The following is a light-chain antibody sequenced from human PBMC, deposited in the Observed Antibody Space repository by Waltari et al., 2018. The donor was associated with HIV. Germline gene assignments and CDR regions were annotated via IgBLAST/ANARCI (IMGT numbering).Light chain of an antibody. J-gene: IGKJ5*01. V-gene: IGKV1-9*01. Sequence: DIQLTQSPSFLSASVGDRVTITCRASQGISSYLAWYQQKLGKAPKLLIYGASTLQSGVPSRFSGSGSGTEFSLTISSLQPEDFATYYCQQLNSYPITFGQGTRLEIE. CDR1: QGISSY. CDR2: GAS. CDR3: QQLNSYPIT.